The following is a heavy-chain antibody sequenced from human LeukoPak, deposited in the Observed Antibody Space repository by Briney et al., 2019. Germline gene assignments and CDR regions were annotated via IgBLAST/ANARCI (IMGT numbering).Heavy chain of an antibody. V-gene: IGHV3-23*01. CDR2: ISGSGGST. CDR1: GFTFSSYA. J-gene: IGHJ4*02. D-gene: IGHD2-2*02. CDR3: ARHAYCSSTSCYTRVNY. Sequence: GGSLRLSCAASGFTFSSYAMSWVRQAPGKGLEWVSAISGSGGSTYYADSVKGRFTISRDNSKNTLYLQMNSLRAEDTAVYYCARHAYCSSTSCYTRVNYWGQGTLVTVSS.